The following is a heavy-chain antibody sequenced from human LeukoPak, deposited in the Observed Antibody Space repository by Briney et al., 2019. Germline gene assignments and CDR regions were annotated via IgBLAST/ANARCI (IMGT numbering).Heavy chain of an antibody. CDR3: ARVGYSYGFTFDY. CDR1: GYSISSGYY. J-gene: IGHJ4*02. D-gene: IGHD5-18*01. Sequence: SETLSLTCTVSGYSISSGYYWGWIRQPPGKGLEWIGSIYHSASTYYNPSLKSRLTLSVDTSKNRFSIRLSSGTAAGPAVNYCARVGYSYGFTFDYWGQGTLVTVSS. CDR2: IYHSAST. V-gene: IGHV4-38-2*02.